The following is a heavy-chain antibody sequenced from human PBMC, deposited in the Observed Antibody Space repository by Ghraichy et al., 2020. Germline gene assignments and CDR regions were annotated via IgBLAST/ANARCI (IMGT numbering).Heavy chain of an antibody. CDR3: SRNYGDYENDPVGVDY. CDR2: IYYSGST. V-gene: IGHV4-59*01. CDR1: GGSISSYY. Sequence: SETLSLTCTVSGGSISSYYWSWIRQPPGKGLEWIGYIYYSGSTNYNPSLKSRVTISVDTSKNQFSLKLSSVTAADTAVYYCSRNYGDYENDPVGVDYWGQGTLVTVSS. D-gene: IGHD4-17*01. J-gene: IGHJ4*02.